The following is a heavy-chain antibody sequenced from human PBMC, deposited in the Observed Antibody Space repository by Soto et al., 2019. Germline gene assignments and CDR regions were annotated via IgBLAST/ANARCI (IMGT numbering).Heavy chain of an antibody. Sequence: QVQLVEYGGDLVKPGGSLRISCAASGYTFSDYYMSWISHAPGKGLEWISYIDTSGTKIYYADSVKGRFTITRDNAKNSLYLEMNSLRDEDTAVYYCASHYDMWSGYLSPVDYWGQGTLVTVSS. D-gene: IGHD3-3*01. J-gene: IGHJ4*02. CDR2: IDTSGTKI. V-gene: IGHV3-11*01. CDR1: GYTFSDYY. CDR3: ASHYDMWSGYLSPVDY.